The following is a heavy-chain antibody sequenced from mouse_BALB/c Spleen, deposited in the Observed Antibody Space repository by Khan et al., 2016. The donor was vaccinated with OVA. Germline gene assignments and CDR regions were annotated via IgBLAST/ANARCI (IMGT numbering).Heavy chain of an antibody. CDR2: ISSSGST. Sequence: EVQLQESGPGLVKPSQSLSLTCTVTGYSITSDYAWNWIRQFPGNKLEWMGYISSSGSTNYNPALKSRISITRDTSKNQFFLQLNSVTTEDTATYYCARGGSRYNYAMDYWGQGTSVNVSS. D-gene: IGHD1-1*02. J-gene: IGHJ4*01. V-gene: IGHV3-2*02. CDR1: GYSITSDYA. CDR3: ARGGSRYNYAMDY.